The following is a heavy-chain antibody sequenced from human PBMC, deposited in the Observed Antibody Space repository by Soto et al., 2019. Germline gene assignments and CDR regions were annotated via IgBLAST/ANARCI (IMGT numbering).Heavy chain of an antibody. D-gene: IGHD4-4*01. CDR2: INPNSGGT. CDR3: ARDMNAPDYSNYFYYYYYGMAV. CDR1: GYTFTGYY. V-gene: IGHV1-2*02. J-gene: IGHJ6*02. Sequence: ASVKVSCKASGYTFTGYYMHWVRQAPGQGLEWMGWINPNSGGTNYAQKFQGRVTMTRDTSISTAYMELSRLRSDDTAVYYCARDMNAPDYSNYFYYYYYGMAVWGQGTTVTVSS.